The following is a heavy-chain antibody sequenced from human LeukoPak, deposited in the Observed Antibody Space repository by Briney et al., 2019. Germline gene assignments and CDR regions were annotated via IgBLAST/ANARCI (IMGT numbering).Heavy chain of an antibody. V-gene: IGHV4-34*01. J-gene: IGHJ4*02. CDR3: AMQLYGSDY. CDR2: VNHSGYT. Sequence: SETLSLTCDVSGVSFSTYYWSWIRQSPEKGLEWIGEVNHSGYTNLNPSLKSRVTISVDTSKNQLSLKLSSVTAADTAVYYCAMQLYGSDYWGQGTLVTVSS. CDR1: GVSFSTYY. D-gene: IGHD4-17*01.